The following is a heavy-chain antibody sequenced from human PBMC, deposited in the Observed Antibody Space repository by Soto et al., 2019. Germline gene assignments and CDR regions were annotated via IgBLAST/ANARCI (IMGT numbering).Heavy chain of an antibody. CDR2: ISGYNGNT. CDR1: GYNFASYG. D-gene: IGHD3-10*01. V-gene: IGHV1-18*01. CDR3: AREGSRFKYSITYYGADY. J-gene: IGHJ4*02. Sequence: QVQLVQSGAEVKKPGASVKVSCKASGYNFASYGISWVRQAPGQGLEWRGWISGYNGNTNYAQKLQGRLTMTTDTSTNTAYMELRSLRSDDTAVYYCAREGSRFKYSITYYGADYWGQGALVTVSS.